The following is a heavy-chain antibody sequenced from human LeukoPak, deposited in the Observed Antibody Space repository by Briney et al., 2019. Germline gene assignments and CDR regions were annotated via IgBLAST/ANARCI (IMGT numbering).Heavy chain of an antibody. CDR3: ARTGALAIYWSGGSCYSHYYYYMDV. CDR1: GYTFTSYG. V-gene: IGHV1-18*01. Sequence: ASVKVSCKASGYTFTSYGISWVRQAPRQGLEWMGWISAYNGNTNYAQKLQGRVTMTTDTSTSTAYMELKSLRSDDTAVYYCARTGALAIYWSGGSCYSHYYYYMDVWGKGTTVTVS. J-gene: IGHJ6*03. D-gene: IGHD2-15*01. CDR2: ISAYNGNT.